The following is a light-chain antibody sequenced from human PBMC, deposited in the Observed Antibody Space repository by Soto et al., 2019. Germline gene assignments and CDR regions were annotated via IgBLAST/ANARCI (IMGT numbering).Light chain of an antibody. J-gene: IGLJ1*01. CDR2: DVS. CDR3: SSYTTSNTPLFV. Sequence: SVLTQPASVSGSPGQSITISCTGTSSDVGGYNYVSWYQQHPGKAPKLMIFDVSNRPSGVSNRFSGSKSDNTASLTISGLQAEDEADYYCSSYTTSNTPLFVFGTGTKLTVL. V-gene: IGLV2-14*01. CDR1: SSDVGGYNY.